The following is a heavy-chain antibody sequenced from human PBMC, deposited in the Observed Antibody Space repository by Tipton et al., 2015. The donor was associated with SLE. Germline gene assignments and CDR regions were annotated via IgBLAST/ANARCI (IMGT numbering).Heavy chain of an antibody. J-gene: IGHJ4*02. CDR2: FYYSGST. CDR3: ARADWSGYLFGY. Sequence: TLSLTCTVSGGSISSYYWSWIRQPPGKGLEWIGYFYYSGSTNYNPSLKSRVTISVDTSKNQFSLKLSSVTAADTAVYYCARADWSGYLFGYWGQGTLVTVSS. D-gene: IGHD3-3*01. CDR1: GGSISSYY. V-gene: IGHV4-59*01.